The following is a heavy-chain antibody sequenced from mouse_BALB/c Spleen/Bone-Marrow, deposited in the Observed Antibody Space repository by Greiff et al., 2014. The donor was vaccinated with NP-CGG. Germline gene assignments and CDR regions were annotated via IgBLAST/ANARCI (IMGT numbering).Heavy chain of an antibody. V-gene: IGHV14-3*02. D-gene: IGHD2-3*01. Sequence: EVQLVESGAELVRPGASVKLSCTASGINIKDTYLHWVKQRPEQGLDWIGRIDPANGNTKYDPKFQGKATITADTSSNTAYLQLSSLTSEDTAVYYCARAIFDIYYSYWGQGTTLTVSS. CDR1: GINIKDTY. CDR2: IDPANGNT. CDR3: ARAIFDIYYSY. J-gene: IGHJ2*01.